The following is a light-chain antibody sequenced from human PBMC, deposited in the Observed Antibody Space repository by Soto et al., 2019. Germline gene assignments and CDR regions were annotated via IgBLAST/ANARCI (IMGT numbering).Light chain of an antibody. V-gene: IGKV4-1*01. CDR2: WAS. CDR1: QSVLYSSNNKNY. J-gene: IGKJ2*01. Sequence: DIVMTQSPDSLAVSLGERATIYCKSSQSVLYSSNNKNYLAWYQQKPGQPPKLLIFWASTRESGVPDRFSGNGSGTDFTLTISSLQAEDVAVYYCQQYYNTPYTFGQGTKLEIK. CDR3: QQYYNTPYT.